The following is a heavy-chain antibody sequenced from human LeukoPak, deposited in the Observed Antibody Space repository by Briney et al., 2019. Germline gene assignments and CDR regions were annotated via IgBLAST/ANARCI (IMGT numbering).Heavy chain of an antibody. J-gene: IGHJ6*03. CDR2: IYSSGNT. D-gene: IGHD1-26*01. V-gene: IGHV4-4*07. CDR3: ARDQGEDSGTYFRYYYYYYLDV. Sequence: SETLSLTCTVSGGSISSYYWTWIRQPAGKGLEWIGRIYSSGNTNYNPSLKSRVSMSVDTSKNQFSLKLSSVTAADTAVYYCARDQGEDSGTYFRYYYYYYLDVWGKGTTVTVSS. CDR1: GGSISSYY.